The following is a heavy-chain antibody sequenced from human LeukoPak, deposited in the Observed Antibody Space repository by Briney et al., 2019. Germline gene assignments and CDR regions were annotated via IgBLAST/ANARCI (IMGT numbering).Heavy chain of an antibody. V-gene: IGHV3-53*01. CDR1: GFTVSSNY. Sequence: GGSLRLSCAASGFTVSSNYMSWVRQAPGKGLEWVSVIYSGGSAYYADSVKGRFTISRDNSKNTLYLQMNSLRAEDTAVYYCARVAPGNGYFDYWGQGTLVTVSS. CDR3: ARVAPGNGYFDY. CDR2: IYSGGSA. J-gene: IGHJ4*02. D-gene: IGHD6-13*01.